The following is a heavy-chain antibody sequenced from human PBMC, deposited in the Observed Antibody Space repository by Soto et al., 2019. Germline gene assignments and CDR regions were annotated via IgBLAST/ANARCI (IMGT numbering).Heavy chain of an antibody. CDR1: GYTFTAYY. D-gene: IGHD5-18*01. V-gene: IGHV1-2*04. J-gene: IGHJ4*02. CDR2: INPNSGDT. CDR3: ARGGYTYGYGLDY. Sequence: QVQLVQSGAEVKKLGASVKVSCKASGYTFTAYYIHWVRQAPGQGLEWVGWINPNSGDTNYAQRFQGWVTMTGDTSVSTAYMDLTRLRSDDTAAYYCARGGYTYGYGLDYWGQGTLVTVSS.